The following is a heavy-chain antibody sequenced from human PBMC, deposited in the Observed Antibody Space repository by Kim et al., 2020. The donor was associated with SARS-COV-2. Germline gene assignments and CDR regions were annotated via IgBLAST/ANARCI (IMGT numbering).Heavy chain of an antibody. CDR3: ATLAYLKKIYYFDY. V-gene: IGHV1-24*01. D-gene: IGHD3-16*01. Sequence: AQKFQGRVTMTEDTSTDTAYMELSSLRSEDTAVYYCATLAYLKKIYYFDYWGQGTLVTVSS. J-gene: IGHJ4*02.